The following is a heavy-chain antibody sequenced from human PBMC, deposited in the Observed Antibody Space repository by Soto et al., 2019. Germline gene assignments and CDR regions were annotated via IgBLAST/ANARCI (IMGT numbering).Heavy chain of an antibody. J-gene: IGHJ4*02. Sequence: EVQLVQSGAEVKKPGESLKISCKGSGYSFTSYWIGWVRQMPGKGLEWMGIIYPGDSDTRYSPSFQGQVTISADKSISTAYLQWSSLQASDTAMSYCARHVGYSYGPTYFDYWGQGTLVTVSS. CDR1: GYSFTSYW. CDR3: ARHVGYSYGPTYFDY. CDR2: IYPGDSDT. D-gene: IGHD5-18*01. V-gene: IGHV5-51*01.